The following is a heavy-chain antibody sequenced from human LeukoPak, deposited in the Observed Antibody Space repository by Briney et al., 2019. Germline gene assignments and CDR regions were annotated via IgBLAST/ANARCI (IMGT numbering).Heavy chain of an antibody. Sequence: PSETLSLTCTVSGGSVSSGSYYWSWIRQPPGKGLEWIGYIYYSGSTNYNPSLKSRVAISVDTSKNQFSLKLSSVTAADTAVYYCAVVTTDAFDIWGQGTMVTVSS. CDR1: GGSVSSGSYY. V-gene: IGHV4-61*01. J-gene: IGHJ3*02. D-gene: IGHD2-21*02. CDR2: IYYSGST. CDR3: AVVTTDAFDI.